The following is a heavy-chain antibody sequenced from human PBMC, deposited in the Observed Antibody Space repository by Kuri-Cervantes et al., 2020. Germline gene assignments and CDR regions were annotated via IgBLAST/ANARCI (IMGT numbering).Heavy chain of an antibody. CDR1: GFTFSSYA. J-gene: IGHJ4*02. V-gene: IGHV3-21*04. D-gene: IGHD1-14*01. CDR3: ARAVMELEPLDY. Sequence: GESLKISCAASGFTFSSYAMSWVRQAPGKGLEWVSSISSSSSYIYYADSVKGRFTISRDNAKNSLYLQMNSLRAEDTAVYYCARAVMELEPLDYWGQGALVTVSS. CDR2: ISSSSSYI.